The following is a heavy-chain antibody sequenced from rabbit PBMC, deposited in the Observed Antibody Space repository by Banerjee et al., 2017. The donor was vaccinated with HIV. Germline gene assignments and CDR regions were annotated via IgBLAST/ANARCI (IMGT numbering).Heavy chain of an antibody. V-gene: IGHV1S7*01. J-gene: IGHJ4*01. CDR2: IYAGKGST. Sequence: QLKETGGGLVQPGGSLTLSCKASGFDFSSYYMSWVRQAPGKGLEWIGIIYAGKGSTDYASWVNGRFTISSDNAQNTVDLQMNSLTAADTATYFCARYASSSGYYIPYYFNLWGPGTLVTVS. CDR3: ARYASSSGYYIPYYFNL. D-gene: IGHD1-1*01. CDR1: GFDFSSYY.